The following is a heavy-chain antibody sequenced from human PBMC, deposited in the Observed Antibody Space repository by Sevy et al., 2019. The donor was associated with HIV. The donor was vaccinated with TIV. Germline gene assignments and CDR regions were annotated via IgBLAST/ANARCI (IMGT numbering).Heavy chain of an antibody. CDR1: AGSISSYY. CDR2: IYYSGTT. J-gene: IGHJ3*02. CDR3: ARDNAILTPRAFDI. V-gene: IGHV4-59*13. D-gene: IGHD3-9*01. Sequence: SETLSLTCRVSAGSISSYYWSWIRQPPGKGLEWIGYIYYSGTTDYNPSLKSRVTISQDKSKKVFSLKLRSVTAADTAVYYCARDNAILTPRAFDIWGQGTMVTVSS.